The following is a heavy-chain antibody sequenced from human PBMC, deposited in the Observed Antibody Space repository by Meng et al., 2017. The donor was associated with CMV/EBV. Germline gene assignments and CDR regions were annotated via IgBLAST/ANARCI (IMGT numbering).Heavy chain of an antibody. J-gene: IGHJ4*02. CDR2: INPNSGGT. D-gene: IGHD1-26*01. V-gene: IGHV1-2*02. Sequence: QVQLVLSGAEVKKPGASVKVSCKASGYTFTGYYMHWVRQAPGQGPEWMGWINPNSGGTNYAQKFQGRVTMTRDTSISTAYMELSRLRSDDTAVYYCARTPSYSGSQRPFDYWGQGTLVTVSS. CDR3: ARTPSYSGSQRPFDY. CDR1: GYTFTGYY.